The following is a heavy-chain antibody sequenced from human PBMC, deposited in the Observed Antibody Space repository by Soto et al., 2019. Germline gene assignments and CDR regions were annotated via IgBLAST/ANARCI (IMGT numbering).Heavy chain of an antibody. D-gene: IGHD5-12*01. V-gene: IGHV1-58*01. CDR2: IVVGRGNT. CDR3: AAEFVDIVATYNPYCGDYHGYGMDV. Sequence: SVKVACKASGFTFTRSALQWVRQPRGQRLEWIGWIVVGRGNTNYAQKFQERVTITRDMSTSTAYMELSSLRSEDTAVYYCAAEFVDIVATYNPYCGDYHGYGMDVWGQGTTVTVSS. J-gene: IGHJ6*02. CDR1: GFTFTRSA.